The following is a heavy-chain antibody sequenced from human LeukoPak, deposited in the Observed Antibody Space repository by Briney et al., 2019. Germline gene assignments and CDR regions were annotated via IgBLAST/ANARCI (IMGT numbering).Heavy chain of an antibody. CDR3: ARDGSNIVVVEDDAFDI. V-gene: IGHV4-39*07. CDR2: IYYSGST. CDR1: DGSISSSSYY. D-gene: IGHD2-15*01. Sequence: SETLSLTCTVSDGSISSSSYYWGWIRQPPGKGLEWMGSIYYSGSTYYNPSLKSRVTISVDTSKNQFSLKLSSVTAADTAVYYCARDGSNIVVVEDDAFDIWGQGTMVTVSS. J-gene: IGHJ3*02.